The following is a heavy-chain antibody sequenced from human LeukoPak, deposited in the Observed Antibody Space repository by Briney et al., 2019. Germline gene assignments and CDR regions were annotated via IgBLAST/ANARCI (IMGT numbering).Heavy chain of an antibody. CDR3: ARDFVGGLKEFCSAGICEYYFDY. CDR2: INKDGSEK. J-gene: IGHJ4*02. V-gene: IGHV3-7*01. Sequence: GGSLRLSCAASGFTFSSYSMNWVRQAPGKGLEWVANINKDGSEKYYVDSVKGQFIISRDNSKNSLYLQMNSLRAEDTALYYCARDFVGGLKEFCSAGICEYYFDYWGQGTLVTVSS. D-gene: IGHD2-15*01. CDR1: GFTFSSYS.